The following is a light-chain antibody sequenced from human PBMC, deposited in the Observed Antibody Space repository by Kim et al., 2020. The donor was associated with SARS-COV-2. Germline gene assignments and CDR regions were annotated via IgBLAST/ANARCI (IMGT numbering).Light chain of an antibody. J-gene: IGLJ2*01. Sequence: QTVTISCSGSSSNIGSNSVYWYQHLPGTAPKLLIYTNDQRPSGVPDRFSGSKSGTSAYLAISGLRSEDEADYYCAAWDDSLSGSVLFGGGTQLTVL. CDR1: SSNIGSNS. CDR2: TND. V-gene: IGLV1-47*01. CDR3: AAWDDSLSGSVL.